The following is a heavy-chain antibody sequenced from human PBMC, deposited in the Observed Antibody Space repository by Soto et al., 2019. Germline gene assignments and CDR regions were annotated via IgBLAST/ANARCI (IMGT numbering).Heavy chain of an antibody. V-gene: IGHV1-69*01. CDR1: GGTFSSYA. CDR2: IIPIFGTA. CDR3: ARDYYDGSGSYSGYYNYGMDV. J-gene: IGHJ6*02. Sequence: QVQLVQSGAEVKKPGSSVKVSCKASGGTFSSYAISWVRQAPGQGLEWMGGIIPIFGTANYAQKFQGRVTITADESTSTAYMELSSLGSEDTAVYYCARDYYDGSGSYSGYYNYGMDVRGQWTTVTVSS. D-gene: IGHD3-10*01.